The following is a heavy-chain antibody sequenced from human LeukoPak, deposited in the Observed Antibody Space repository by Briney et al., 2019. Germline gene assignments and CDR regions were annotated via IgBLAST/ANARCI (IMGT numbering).Heavy chain of an antibody. V-gene: IGHV3-53*04. D-gene: IGHD1-26*01. CDR1: EFTVSTNY. J-gene: IGHJ4*02. Sequence: GGSLRLSCAASEFTVSTNYMNWVRQAPGKGLEWVSVIYSGGTTYYADSVKGRFTISRHDSKNTLYLQMNSLRAEDTAVYYCARALHSVSYYLDSWGQGTLVTVSS. CDR2: IYSGGTT. CDR3: ARALHSVSYYLDS.